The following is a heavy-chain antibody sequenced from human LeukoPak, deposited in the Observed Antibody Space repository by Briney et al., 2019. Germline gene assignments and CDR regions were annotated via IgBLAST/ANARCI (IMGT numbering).Heavy chain of an antibody. D-gene: IGHD3-3*01. Sequence: ASVKVSCKASGYTFTSQGISWVRQAPGQGLEWMGWINTYNGKTNYAQKFQGRVTTTADTSTSTAYLELRSLRSDDTAVYYCASRSGSTPYYFDYWGQGTLVTVSS. CDR3: ASRSGSTPYYFDY. CDR2: INTYNGKT. CDR1: GYTFTSQG. V-gene: IGHV1-18*01. J-gene: IGHJ4*02.